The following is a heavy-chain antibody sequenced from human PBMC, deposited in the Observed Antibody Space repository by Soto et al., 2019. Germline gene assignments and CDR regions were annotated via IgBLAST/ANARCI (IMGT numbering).Heavy chain of an antibody. V-gene: IGHV3-23*01. CDR2: ISGSGGST. Sequence: GGSLRLSCAASGFTFTSHAMSWVRQAPGKGLEWVSAISGSGGSTYYADSVKGRFTISRDNSKNTLYLQMNSLRAEDTAVYYCAKAKGDGSGSYAFDIWGQGTMVTVSS. J-gene: IGHJ3*02. CDR3: AKAKGDGSGSYAFDI. D-gene: IGHD3-10*01. CDR1: GFTFTSHA.